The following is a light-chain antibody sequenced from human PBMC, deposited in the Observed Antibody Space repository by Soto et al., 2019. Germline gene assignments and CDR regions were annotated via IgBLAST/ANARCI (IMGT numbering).Light chain of an antibody. J-gene: IGKJ5*01. CDR1: QSISSW. Sequence: IQMTQCPSTLSASVGDRVTITCRASQSISSWLAWYQQKPGKAPKLLIYDASSLESGVPSRFSGSGSGTEFTLTISSLQPDDFATYYCQQYNSYSLITFGQGTRLEIK. CDR2: DAS. V-gene: IGKV1-5*01. CDR3: QQYNSYSLIT.